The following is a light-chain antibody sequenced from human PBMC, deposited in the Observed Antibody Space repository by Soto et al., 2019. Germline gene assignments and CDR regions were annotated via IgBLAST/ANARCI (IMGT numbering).Light chain of an antibody. CDR3: QQYDKWPPLT. Sequence: EIVMTQSPATLSVSPGERATLSCRASQSVSSNLAWYQQKPDQAPRLLIYGASTRATGIPARFSGSGSGTEFTLTISRLQSEDFAVYYCQQYDKWPPLTFGGGTKVEIK. CDR1: QSVSSN. J-gene: IGKJ4*01. CDR2: GAS. V-gene: IGKV3-15*01.